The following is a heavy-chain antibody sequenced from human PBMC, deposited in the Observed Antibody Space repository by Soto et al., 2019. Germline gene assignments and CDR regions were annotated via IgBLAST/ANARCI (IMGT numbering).Heavy chain of an antibody. D-gene: IGHD3-10*01. CDR2: IKGDASEK. Sequence: TGGSLRLSCATSGFNFGIYWMSWVRQAPGKGLEWVATIKGDASEKKYVDSVKGRFTTSRDNAKESLYLQMDSLRAEDTAVYYCAXDSGYSSGNSVNHYLDYWGHGTLVTVSS. J-gene: IGHJ4*01. V-gene: IGHV3-7*01. CDR1: GFNFGIYW. CDR3: AXDSGYSSGNSVNHYLDY.